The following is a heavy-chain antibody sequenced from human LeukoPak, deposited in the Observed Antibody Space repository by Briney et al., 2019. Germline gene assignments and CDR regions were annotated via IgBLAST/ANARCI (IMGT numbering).Heavy chain of an antibody. CDR1: GFTFDDYG. V-gene: IGHV3-20*04. CDR2: INWNGGST. J-gene: IGHJ6*03. CDR3: ARSPVVVVAAPVYYYYMDV. D-gene: IGHD2-15*01. Sequence: PGGSLRLSCAASGFTFDDYGMSWVRQAPGKGLEWVSGINWNGGSTVYADSVKGRFTISRDNANNSLYLQMNSLRAEDTALYYCARSPVVVVAAPVYYYYMDVWGKGTTVTVSS.